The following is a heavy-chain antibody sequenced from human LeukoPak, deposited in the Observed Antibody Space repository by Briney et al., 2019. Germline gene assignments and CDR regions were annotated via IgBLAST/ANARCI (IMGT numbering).Heavy chain of an antibody. CDR3: ARDGEMYYYDSSGYNDY. D-gene: IGHD3-22*01. Sequence: ASVKVSCKASGYTFTNYGISWVRQAPGQGLEWMGWISAYNGNTNYAQKLQGRVTMTTDTSTSTAYMELRSLRSDDTAVYYCARDGEMYYYDSSGYNDYWGQGTLVTVSS. CDR1: GYTFTNYG. V-gene: IGHV1-18*01. J-gene: IGHJ4*02. CDR2: ISAYNGNT.